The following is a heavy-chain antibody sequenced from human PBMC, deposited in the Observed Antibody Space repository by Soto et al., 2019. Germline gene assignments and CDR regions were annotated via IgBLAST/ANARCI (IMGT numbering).Heavy chain of an antibody. D-gene: IGHD6-6*01. J-gene: IGHJ4*02. V-gene: IGHV4-34*01. CDR1: GGSFGGYD. CDR3: ARGGHGYSSSSLDY. Sequence: SETLCLTCAVYGGSFGGYDVSWIRQPPGKGLEWIGEINHSGSTNYNPSLKSRVTISVDTSKNQFSLKLSSVTAADTAVYYCARGGHGYSSSSLDYWGQGTLVTVSS. CDR2: INHSGST.